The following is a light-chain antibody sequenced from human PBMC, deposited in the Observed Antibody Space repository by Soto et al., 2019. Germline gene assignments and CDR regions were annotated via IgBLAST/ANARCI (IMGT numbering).Light chain of an antibody. Sequence: DIQMTQSPSTLSASVGARVTITCRASQSVSSLLAWYQQKPGKAPKLLIYEASSLESRVPSRFSGSGSGTDVTLTISSLQPDDSATYYCQQYNSYDTFGQGTKVEIK. CDR2: EAS. V-gene: IGKV1-5*03. CDR1: QSVSSL. CDR3: QQYNSYDT. J-gene: IGKJ1*01.